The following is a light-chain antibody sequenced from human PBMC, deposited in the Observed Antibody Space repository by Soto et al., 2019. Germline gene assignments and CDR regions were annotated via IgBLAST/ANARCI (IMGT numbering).Light chain of an antibody. CDR3: QKYNGSPRT. CDR2: ATS. J-gene: IGKJ1*01. CDR1: QGIGNY. Sequence: DIQMTQSPSSLSASVGDGVTITCRASQGIGNYLAWYQQKPGKVPRLLIYATSTLQSGVPSRFSGSGPGTDFTLTISSLQPEDVATYYCQKYNGSPRTFGQGTKVEIK. V-gene: IGKV1-27*01.